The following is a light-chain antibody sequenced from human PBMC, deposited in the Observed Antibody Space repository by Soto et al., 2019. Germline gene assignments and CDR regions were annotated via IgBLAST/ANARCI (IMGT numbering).Light chain of an antibody. J-gene: IGLJ3*02. Sequence: QSALTQPPSSSGSPGQSVTISCTGTSSDVGGYNYVSWYQQHPGKAPKLMIYEVSKRPSVVPDRFSGSKSGNTASLTVAGLQAEDDADYFCNSYAGSNNWGFGGRIKLTVL. CDR3: NSYAGSNNWG. CDR2: EVS. V-gene: IGLV2-8*01. CDR1: SSDVGGYNY.